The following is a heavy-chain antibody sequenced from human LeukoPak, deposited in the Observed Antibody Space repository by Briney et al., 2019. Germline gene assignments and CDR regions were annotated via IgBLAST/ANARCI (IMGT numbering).Heavy chain of an antibody. CDR2: ISSSSSYT. D-gene: IGHD3-10*01. CDR3: ARDQVNYYGSEPDAFDI. Sequence: GGSLRLSCAASGFTFSDYYMSWIRQAPGKGLEWVSYISSSSSYTNYADSVKGRFTISRDNAKNSLYLQMNSLRAEDTAVYYRARDQVNYYGSEPDAFDIWGQGTMVTVSS. J-gene: IGHJ3*02. CDR1: GFTFSDYY. V-gene: IGHV3-11*06.